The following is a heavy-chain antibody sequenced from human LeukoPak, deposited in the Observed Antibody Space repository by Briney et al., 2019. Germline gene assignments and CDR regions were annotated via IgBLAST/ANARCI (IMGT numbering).Heavy chain of an antibody. Sequence: PSETLSLTCAVYGGSFSGYYWSWIRQPPGKGLEWIGEINHSGSTNYNPSLKSRVTISVDTSKNQFSLKLSSVTAADTAVYYCARGRYGSRYDSSGYYSKTVDYWGQGTLVTVSP. V-gene: IGHV4-34*01. CDR1: GGSFSGYY. CDR3: ARGRYGSRYDSSGYYSKTVDY. D-gene: IGHD3-22*01. CDR2: INHSGST. J-gene: IGHJ4*02.